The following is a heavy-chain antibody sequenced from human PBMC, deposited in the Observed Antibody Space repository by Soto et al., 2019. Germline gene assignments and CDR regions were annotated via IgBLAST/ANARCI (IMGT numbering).Heavy chain of an antibody. D-gene: IGHD1-26*01. CDR1: GFTFVDYA. V-gene: IGHV3-23*01. Sequence: GSLRLSCAASGFTFVDYAISCVRHAPGKWLEWVSSISSGGGSPYYADSVKGRFTISRNNSKNALFLQMNSVRAEDTAVYYCAKGDGRIVPRHFDYWGQGTLVTVSS. J-gene: IGHJ4*02. CDR2: ISSGGGSP. CDR3: AKGDGRIVPRHFDY.